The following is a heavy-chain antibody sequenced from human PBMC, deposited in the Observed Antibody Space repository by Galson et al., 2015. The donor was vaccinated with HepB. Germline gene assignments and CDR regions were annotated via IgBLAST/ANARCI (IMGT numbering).Heavy chain of an antibody. J-gene: IGHJ4*02. D-gene: IGHD3-3*01. Sequence: LTCAVYGGSFSGYYWSWIRQPPGKGLEWIGEINHSGSTNYNPSLKSRVTISVDTSKNQFSLKLSSVTAADTAVYYCARGTREKNTIFGVVIIDYWGQGTLVTVSS. CDR1: GGSFSGYY. CDR3: ARGTREKNTIFGVVIIDY. V-gene: IGHV4-34*01. CDR2: INHSGST.